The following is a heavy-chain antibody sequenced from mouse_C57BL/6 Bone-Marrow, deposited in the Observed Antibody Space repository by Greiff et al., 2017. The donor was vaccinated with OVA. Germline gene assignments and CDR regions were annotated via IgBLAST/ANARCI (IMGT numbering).Heavy chain of an antibody. CDR2: IDPSDSYT. CDR3: ARELFYAMDY. J-gene: IGHJ4*01. V-gene: IGHV1-69*01. Sequence: VQLQQPGAELVMPGASVKLSCKASGYTFTSYWMHWVKQRPGQGLEWIGEIDPSDSYTNYNQKFKGKSTLTVYKSSSTSYMQLSSLTSEDSAVYYCARELFYAMDYWGQGTSVTVSS. CDR1: GYTFTSYW.